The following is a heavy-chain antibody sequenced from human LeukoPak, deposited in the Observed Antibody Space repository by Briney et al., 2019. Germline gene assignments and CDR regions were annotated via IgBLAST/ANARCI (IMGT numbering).Heavy chain of an antibody. CDR3: ALINQPRITMIVVDY. V-gene: IGHV1-46*01. CDR2: INPSGGST. D-gene: IGHD3-22*01. CDR1: GYTFTSYY. J-gene: IGHJ4*02. Sequence: ASVKVSCKASGYTFTSYYMHWVRQAPGQGLEWMGIINPSGGSTGYAQKFQGRVTMTRNTSISTAYMELSSLRSEDTAVYYCALINQPRITMIVVDYWGQGTLVTVSS.